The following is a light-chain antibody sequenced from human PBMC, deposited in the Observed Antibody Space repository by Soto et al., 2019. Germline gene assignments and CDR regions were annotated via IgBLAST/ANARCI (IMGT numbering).Light chain of an antibody. V-gene: IGKV3-20*01. J-gene: IGKJ2*01. CDR1: QGVSSSY. CDR3: QQYGSSPMYT. Sequence: EIVLTQSPGTLSLSPGERATLSCRASQGVSSSYLAWYQQKPGQAPRLLIYGASGRATGIPDRFSGRGSGTDFTLTISRLEPEDFAVYYCQQYGSSPMYTFGQGTKLEIK. CDR2: GAS.